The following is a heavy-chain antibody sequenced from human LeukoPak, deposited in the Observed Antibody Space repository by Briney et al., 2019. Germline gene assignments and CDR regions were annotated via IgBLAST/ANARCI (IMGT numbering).Heavy chain of an antibody. Sequence: GGSLRLSCTVSGFTFSNHAMNWVRQSPGKGLEWISGINIRSTGTYYADSVKGRFTISRDGSKNTLYLRMNSLSVEDTAIYYCAKLLGTMWPMWGLDVWAKGPRSPSP. CDR1: GFTFSNHA. J-gene: IGHJ6*02. D-gene: IGHD2-8*02. CDR2: INIRSTGT. CDR3: AKLLGTMWPMWGLDV. V-gene: IGHV3-23*01.